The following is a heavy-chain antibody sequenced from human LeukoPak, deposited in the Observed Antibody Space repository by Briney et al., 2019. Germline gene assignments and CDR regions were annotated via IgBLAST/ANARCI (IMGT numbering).Heavy chain of an antibody. J-gene: IGHJ5*02. CDR1: GGSISSYY. Sequence: SETLSLTCTVSGGSISSYYWSWIRQPPGKGLEWIGYIYYSGSTNYNPSLKSRVTISVDTSKNQFSLKLSSVTAADTAVYYCARVVRGVVNWFDPWGPGTLVTVSS. CDR3: ARVVRGVVNWFDP. D-gene: IGHD3-10*01. CDR2: IYYSGST. V-gene: IGHV4-59*01.